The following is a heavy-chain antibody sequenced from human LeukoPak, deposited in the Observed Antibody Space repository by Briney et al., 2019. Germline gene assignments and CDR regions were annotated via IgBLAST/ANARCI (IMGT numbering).Heavy chain of an antibody. CDR3: ARDYDSSGPQKNFFDF. D-gene: IGHD3-22*01. V-gene: IGHV1-2*02. Sequence: ASVKVSCKASGYTFTGYYMHWVRQAPGQGLEWMGWINPNSGGTNYAQKFQGRVTITADESTSTAYLEVNSLTSADTAMYYCARDYDSSGPQKNFFDFWGQGTLVTVSS. CDR1: GYTFTGYY. CDR2: INPNSGGT. J-gene: IGHJ4*02.